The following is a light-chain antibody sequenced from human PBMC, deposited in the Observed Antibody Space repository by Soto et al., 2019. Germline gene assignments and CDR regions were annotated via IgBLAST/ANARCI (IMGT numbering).Light chain of an antibody. CDR2: DAY. CDR1: QSISSW. CDR3: QQYNDYWT. Sequence: DIQMTQSPSTLSASVGDRVTITCRASQSISSWLAWYQQKPGKAPKLLIYDAYSLASGTPSRFSGSGSGNDSPITITSLPRDDFATYYCQQYNDYWTFGQGTKVDIK. J-gene: IGKJ1*01. V-gene: IGKV1-5*01.